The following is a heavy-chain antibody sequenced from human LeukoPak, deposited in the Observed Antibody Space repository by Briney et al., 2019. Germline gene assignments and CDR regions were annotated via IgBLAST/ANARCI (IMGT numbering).Heavy chain of an antibody. D-gene: IGHD2-2*01. CDR1: GGSITIGSYY. J-gene: IGHJ6*02. Sequence: PSETLSLTCTVSGGSITIGSYYWNWIRQHPEKGLEWIGYISYSGSTNYNPSLKSRVTLSADTSKNQFSLNLNSVTAADTAVYYCARWGRAPARPAHFGMDVWGRGTTVTVSS. CDR3: ARWGRAPARPAHFGMDV. CDR2: ISYSGST. V-gene: IGHV4-31*03.